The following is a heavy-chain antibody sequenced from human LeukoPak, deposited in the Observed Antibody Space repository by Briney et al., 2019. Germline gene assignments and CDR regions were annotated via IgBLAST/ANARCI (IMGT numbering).Heavy chain of an antibody. D-gene: IGHD6-19*01. Sequence: SETLSLTCTVSGGSISSSSYYWGWIRQPPGKGLEWIGSIYYSGSTYYNPSLKSRVTISVDTSKNQFSLKLSSVTAAGTAVYYCARLPLSGSSGWYFDYWGQGTLVTVSS. CDR3: ARLPLSGSSGWYFDY. CDR2: IYYSGST. J-gene: IGHJ4*02. V-gene: IGHV4-39*01. CDR1: GGSISSSSYY.